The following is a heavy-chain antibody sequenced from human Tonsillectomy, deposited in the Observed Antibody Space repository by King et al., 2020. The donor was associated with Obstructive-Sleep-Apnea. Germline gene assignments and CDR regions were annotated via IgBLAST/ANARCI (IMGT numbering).Heavy chain of an antibody. J-gene: IGHJ4*02. Sequence: VQLVESGGGVVQPGRSLRLSCAASGFTFSRYAMHWVRQAPGKGLEWVAVFSYDGSNKYYADSVKARFTISRDNSKNTLYLQMNCLRAEDTAVYYCARDRRWGQGTLVTVSS. CDR2: FSYDGSNK. CDR1: GFTFSRYA. V-gene: IGHV3-30-3*01. CDR3: ARDRR.